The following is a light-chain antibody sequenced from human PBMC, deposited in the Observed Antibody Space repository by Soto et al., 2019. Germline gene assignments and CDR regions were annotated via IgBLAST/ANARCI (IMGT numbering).Light chain of an antibody. V-gene: IGKV3D-15*01. CDR3: QQYNNWPRGT. CDR1: QSISSY. Sequence: EIVLTQSPATLSLSPWERATLSCRASQSISSYLAWYQQKPGQAPTLLIYGASIRAAGIPDRFSGSGSGTEFTLTISSLQSEDFAVYYCQQYNNWPRGTFGQGTKVDIK. CDR2: GAS. J-gene: IGKJ1*01.